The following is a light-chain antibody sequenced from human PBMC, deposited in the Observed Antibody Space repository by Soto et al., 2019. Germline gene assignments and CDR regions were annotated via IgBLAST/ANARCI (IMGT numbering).Light chain of an antibody. CDR3: QQYVASPYT. CDR2: GAS. Sequence: EIVLTQSPATLSLSPGERATLSCRASQSVSSSYLAWCQQKPGQAPRLLIYGASSRATGIPDRFSGSGSGTDFTLTISRLEPEDFAVYYCQQYVASPYTFGQGTKVDIK. CDR1: QSVSSSY. J-gene: IGKJ2*01. V-gene: IGKV3-20*01.